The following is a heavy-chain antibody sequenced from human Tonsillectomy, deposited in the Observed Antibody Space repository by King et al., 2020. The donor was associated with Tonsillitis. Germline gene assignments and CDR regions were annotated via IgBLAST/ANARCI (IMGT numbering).Heavy chain of an antibody. CDR1: GFTFSSYW. CDR3: ARDQTYYYNYGMDV. CDR2: IKQDGSEK. Sequence: QLVQSGGGLVQPGGSLRLSCAASGFTFSSYWMSWSRQAPGKGLEWVANIKQDGSEKYYVDSVKGRFTISRDNGKNSLYLQMNSLRAEDTAVYYCARDQTYYYNYGMDVWGQGTTVTVSS. V-gene: IGHV3-7*03. J-gene: IGHJ6*02.